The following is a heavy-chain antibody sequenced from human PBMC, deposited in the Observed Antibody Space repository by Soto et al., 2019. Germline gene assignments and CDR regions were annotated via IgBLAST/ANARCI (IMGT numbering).Heavy chain of an antibody. Sequence: EVQLLESGGGLVQPGGSLRLSCGVSGFTFSTYAMSWVRQAPGKGLEWVSAISGSGNKTFYADSVKGRFTISRDNSKNTLHLHMSSLRVEDTAVYYCVRGVRLHFDLRGQGTLVTVSS. CDR1: GFTFSTYA. CDR2: ISGSGNKT. J-gene: IGHJ4*02. V-gene: IGHV3-23*01. CDR3: VRGVRLHFDL.